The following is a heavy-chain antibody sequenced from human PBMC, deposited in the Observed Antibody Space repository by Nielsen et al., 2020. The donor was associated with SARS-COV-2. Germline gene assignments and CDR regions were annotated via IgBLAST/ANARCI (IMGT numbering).Heavy chain of an antibody. V-gene: IGHV3-7*05. CDR2: INEDGSVV. CDR1: GLIFSSSW. J-gene: IGHJ4*02. D-gene: IGHD5-18*01. CDR3: ARDAAHSRFDY. Sequence: GESLKISCAASGLIFSSSWMVWVRQAPGKGLEWVANINEDGSVVNYVDSVKGRFTISRDNAGKSLYLQMNSLRAEDTAVYYCARDAAHSRFDYWGQGTLVTVSS.